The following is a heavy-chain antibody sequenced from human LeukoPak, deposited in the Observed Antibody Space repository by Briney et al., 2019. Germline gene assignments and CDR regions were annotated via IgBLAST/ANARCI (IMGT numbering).Heavy chain of an antibody. Sequence: AGRSLRLSCAASGFTFSSYGMHWVRQAPGKGLEWAAVIWYDGSNKYYADSVKGRFTISRDNSKNTLYLQMNSLRAEDTAVYYCARDLSWFGEFDYWGQGTLVTVSS. CDR1: GFTFSSYG. J-gene: IGHJ4*02. CDR3: ARDLSWFGEFDY. V-gene: IGHV3-33*01. CDR2: IWYDGSNK. D-gene: IGHD3-10*01.